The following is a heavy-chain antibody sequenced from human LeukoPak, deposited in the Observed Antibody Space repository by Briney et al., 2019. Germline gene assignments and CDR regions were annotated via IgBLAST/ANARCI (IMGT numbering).Heavy chain of an antibody. V-gene: IGHV3-33*01. CDR2: IWYGASRK. CDR3: VRDRAGRTFDY. J-gene: IGHJ4*02. CDR1: GFSFSSYG. Sequence: GRSLRLSCAASGFSFSSYGIPWVRQAPGKGLEWVTLIWYGASRKYYADSVKGRFTISRDNSKNMVFLQMNSLRAEDTAVFYCVRDRAGRTFDYWGQGTLVTVSS.